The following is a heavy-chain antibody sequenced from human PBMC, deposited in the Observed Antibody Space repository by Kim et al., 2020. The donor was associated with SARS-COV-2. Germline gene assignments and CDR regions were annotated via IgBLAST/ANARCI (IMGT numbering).Heavy chain of an antibody. J-gene: IGHJ3*02. D-gene: IGHD2-15*01. V-gene: IGHV4-39*01. CDR1: GGSISSSNY. Sequence: SETLSLTCTVSGGSISSSNYWGWIRQPPGKGLEWIATISYSGTTYYKPSLGSRVTISLDTSNNRFSLKLTSVIATDTAMYYCARHYSLSTWSTEYAFEIWGRGTMLTVSS. CDR3: ARHYSLSTWSTEYAFEI. CDR2: ISYSGTT.